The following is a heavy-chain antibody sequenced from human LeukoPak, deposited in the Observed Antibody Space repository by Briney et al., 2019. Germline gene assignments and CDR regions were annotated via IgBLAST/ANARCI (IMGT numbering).Heavy chain of an antibody. D-gene: IGHD2-2*01. CDR3: ATNAGPAALDAIDI. CDR2: ISYRGST. Sequence: PSETLSLTCTVSGDSINRHYCSWIRQTPGKGLEWIGYISYRGSTNYNPSLKSRVTISVDTSNNQFSLRLSSVTAADTAVYYCATNAGPAALDAIDIWGQGTIVIVSS. V-gene: IGHV4-59*08. J-gene: IGHJ3*02. CDR1: GDSINRHY.